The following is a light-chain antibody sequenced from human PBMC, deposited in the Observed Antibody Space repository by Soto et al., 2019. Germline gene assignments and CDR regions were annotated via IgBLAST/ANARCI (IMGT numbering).Light chain of an antibody. CDR2: GAS. CDR1: QTVSRSA. J-gene: IGKJ4*01. V-gene: IGKV3-20*01. Sequence: EIVLTQSPGTLSLSPGERATLSCRASQTVSRSALAWYQQKPGQAPRLLIYGASNRATGILDRFSGSGSGTDFTLTISRLEPEDFEVYYCQQYGNSPFTFGGGTKVEIK. CDR3: QQYGNSPFT.